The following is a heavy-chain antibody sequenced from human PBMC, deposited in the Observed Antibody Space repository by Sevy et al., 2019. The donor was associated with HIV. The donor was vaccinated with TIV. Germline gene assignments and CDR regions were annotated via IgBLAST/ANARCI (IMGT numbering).Heavy chain of an antibody. Sequence: SETLSLTCTVSGGSISSYYWSWIRQPPGKGLEWIGYIYYSGSTNYNPSLKSRVTISVDTSKNQFSLKLSSVTAADTAVYYLAGRVATISSSLAASLDYYYYYMDVWGKGTTVTVSS. V-gene: IGHV4-59*01. J-gene: IGHJ6*03. CDR1: GGSISSYY. D-gene: IGHD5-12*01. CDR3: AGRVATISSSLAASLDYYYYYMDV. CDR2: IYYSGST.